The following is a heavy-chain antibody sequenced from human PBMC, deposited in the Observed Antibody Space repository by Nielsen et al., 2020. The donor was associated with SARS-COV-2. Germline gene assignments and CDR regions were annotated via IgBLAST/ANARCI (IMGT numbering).Heavy chain of an antibody. CDR1: GYSFTSYW. CDR2: IYPGDSDT. Sequence: GESLKISCKGSGYSFTSYWIDWVRQMPGKGLEWMGIIYPGDSDTRYSPSFQGQVTISADKSISTAYLQWSSLKASDTAMYYCARHRGARLYYYYGMDVWGQGTTVTVSS. J-gene: IGHJ6*02. V-gene: IGHV5-51*01. CDR3: ARHRGARLYYYYGMDV. D-gene: IGHD1-26*01.